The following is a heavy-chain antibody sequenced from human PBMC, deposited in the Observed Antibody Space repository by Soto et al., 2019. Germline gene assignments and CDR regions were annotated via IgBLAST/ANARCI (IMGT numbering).Heavy chain of an antibody. CDR1: GGSVSSGSYS. CDR2: IYYSGST. J-gene: IGHJ4*02. D-gene: IGHD3-9*01. Sequence: SETLSLTCTVSGGSVSSGSYSYSWIRQPPGKGLEWIGYIYYSGSTKYNPSLKSRVTISLDTSKNQFSLKLRSVTAADTAIYYCARGGSDILPGSNSDYWGQGTLVTVSS. V-gene: IGHV4-61*01. CDR3: ARGGSDILPGSNSDY.